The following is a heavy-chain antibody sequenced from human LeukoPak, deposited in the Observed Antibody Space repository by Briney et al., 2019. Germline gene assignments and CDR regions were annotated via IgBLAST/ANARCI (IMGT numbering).Heavy chain of an antibody. J-gene: IGHJ6*03. CDR2: IIPIFGTA. CDR3: ARSPLAVAGTYYMDV. D-gene: IGHD6-19*01. CDR1: GSTFSTYG. V-gene: IGHV1-69*05. Sequence: ASVKVSCKASGSTFSTYGFSWVRQAPGQGLEWMGGIIPIFGTANYAQKFQGRVTITTDESTSTAYMELSSLRSEDTAVYYCARSPLAVAGTYYMDVWGKGTTVTVSS.